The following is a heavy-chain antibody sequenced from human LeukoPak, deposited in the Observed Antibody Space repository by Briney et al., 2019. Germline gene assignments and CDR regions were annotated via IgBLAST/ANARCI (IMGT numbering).Heavy chain of an antibody. CDR2: VDTSGRT. D-gene: IGHD2-15*01. CDR1: GGSISGYY. Sequence: SETLSLTCTVSGGSISGYYWSWIRQPAGKGLEWIGHVDTSGRTNYNSSLMSRVTMSVDTSKNQFSLRLTSVTAADTAVYYCARHWSHSVAQFGRYYWLDPWGQGTLVTVSP. J-gene: IGHJ5*02. CDR3: ARHWSHSVAQFGRYYWLDP. V-gene: IGHV4-4*07.